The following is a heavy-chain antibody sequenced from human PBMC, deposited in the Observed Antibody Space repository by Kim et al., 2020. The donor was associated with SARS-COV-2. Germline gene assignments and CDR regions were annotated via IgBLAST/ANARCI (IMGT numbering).Heavy chain of an antibody. D-gene: IGHD6-19*01. V-gene: IGHV3-23*03. J-gene: IGHJ4*02. CDR3: AKRGSSGWFFDY. Sequence: YYADSVKGRFTISRDNSKNTLYLQMNSLRAEDTAVYYCAKRGSSGWFFDYWGQGTLVTVSS.